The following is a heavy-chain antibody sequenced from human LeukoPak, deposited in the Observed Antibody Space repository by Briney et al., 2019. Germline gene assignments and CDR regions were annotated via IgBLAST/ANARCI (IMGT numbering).Heavy chain of an antibody. V-gene: IGHV3-23*01. D-gene: IGHD3-16*01. J-gene: IGHJ1*01. Sequence: PGGSLRLSCAVSGFTFRDHWMHWVRQAPGKGLEWVSTISGSGGSTYYADSVKGRFTISRDNSKNTLYLQMNSLRAEDTAVYYCAKDQAPYTWGQGTLVTVSS. CDR1: GFTFRDHW. CDR2: ISGSGGST. CDR3: AKDQAPYT.